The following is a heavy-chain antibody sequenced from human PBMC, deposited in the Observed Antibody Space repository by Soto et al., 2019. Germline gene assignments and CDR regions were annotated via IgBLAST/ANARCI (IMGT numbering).Heavy chain of an antibody. CDR3: ASTSGYDSNNWFDP. CDR1: GGSFSGYY. CDR2: INHSGST. V-gene: IGHV4-34*01. Sequence: TSETLSLTCAVYGGSFSGYYWSWIRQPPGKGLEWIGEINHSGSTNYNPSLKSRVTISVDTSKNRFSLKLSSVTAADTAVYYCASTSGYDSNNWFDPWGQGTLVTVSS. J-gene: IGHJ5*02. D-gene: IGHD5-12*01.